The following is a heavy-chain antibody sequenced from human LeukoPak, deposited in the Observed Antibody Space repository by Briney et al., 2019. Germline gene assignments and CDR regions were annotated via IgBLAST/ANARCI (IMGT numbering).Heavy chain of an antibody. CDR1: GGPISSYY. V-gene: IGHV4-59*01. CDR2: IYYSGST. Sequence: PSETLSLTCTVSGGPISSYYWSCIRQPPGKGLEWIGNIYYSGSTNYNPSLKSRVTISVDTSKNQFSLKLSSVTAADTAVYYCTRGSIAYYYMDVWGKGTTVTISS. CDR3: TRGSIAYYYMDV. J-gene: IGHJ6*03. D-gene: IGHD3-22*01.